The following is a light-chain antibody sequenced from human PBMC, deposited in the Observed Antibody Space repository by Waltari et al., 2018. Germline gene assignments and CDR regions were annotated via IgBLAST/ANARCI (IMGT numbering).Light chain of an antibody. J-gene: IGLJ1*01. V-gene: IGLV2-14*01. CDR3: SSFTTSGAYV. CDR1: TGAFGDSNP. CDR2: EVT. Sequence: QSALTQPASVSGSPGQSITTSCTATTGAFGDSNPASWFQQHPGKAPKLLISEVTERPSGISNRFSGSKSGNTASLTISGLQTEDEADYYCSSFTTSGAYVFGAGTKVTVL.